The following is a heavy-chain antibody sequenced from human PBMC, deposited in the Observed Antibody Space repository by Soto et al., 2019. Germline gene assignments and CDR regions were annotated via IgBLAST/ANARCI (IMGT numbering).Heavy chain of an antibody. Sequence: QVQLVESGGGVVQPGRSLRLSCAASGFTFSSYGMHWVRQAPGKGLEWVAVISYDGSNKYYADSVKGRFTISRDISKNPLYLQINGLRAKDTAVYYCAKGQGALRTSDYWGQGTMVNVSS. D-gene: IGHD3-10*01. V-gene: IGHV3-30*18. CDR3: AKGQGALRTSDY. CDR2: ISYDGSNK. CDR1: GFTFSSYG. J-gene: IGHJ4*02.